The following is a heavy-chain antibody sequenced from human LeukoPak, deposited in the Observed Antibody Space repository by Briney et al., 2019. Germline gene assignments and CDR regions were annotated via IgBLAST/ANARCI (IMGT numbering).Heavy chain of an antibody. CDR3: ARNSGSGFDY. Sequence: ASVKVSSTASVYTFTIYYIVWVRQAPGQGREWMGRIDPSGGSTSYAQKFQGRVTMTRGTSTSTVYMELSSLISEDTAVYYCARNSGSGFDYWGQGTLVTVSS. J-gene: IGHJ4*02. CDR1: VYTFTIYY. CDR2: IDPSGGST. V-gene: IGHV1-46*01. D-gene: IGHD2-15*01.